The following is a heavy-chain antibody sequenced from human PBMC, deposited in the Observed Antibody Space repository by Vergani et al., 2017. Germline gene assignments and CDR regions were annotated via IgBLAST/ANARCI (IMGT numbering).Heavy chain of an antibody. Sequence: LEESGGGSVKPGGSLRLSCAASGFKFSDHYMSWIRQAPGKGLEWVSHISPGASTVSYTDSVTGRFTVSRDNDNNSLTLDMTTLRVEDTAVYYCANNPGISTTRHYYAMDVWCQGTTVTVSS. D-gene: IGHD1-1*01. V-gene: IGHV3-11*04. CDR3: ANNPGISTTRHYYAMDV. CDR1: GFKFSDHY. CDR2: ISPGASTV. J-gene: IGHJ6*02.